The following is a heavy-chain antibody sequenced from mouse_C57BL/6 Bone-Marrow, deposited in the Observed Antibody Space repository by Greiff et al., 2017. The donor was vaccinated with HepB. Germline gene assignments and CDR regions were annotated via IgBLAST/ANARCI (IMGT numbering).Heavy chain of an antibody. Sequence: EVKLVESGGGLVQSGRSLRLSCATSGFTFSDFYMEWVRQAPGQGLEWIAASRNKANDYTTEYSASVKGRLIVNRDTSQSILYLQMNALRAEDTAIYYCARDAPSPHYYGSSYENWYFDVWGTGTTVTVSS. J-gene: IGHJ1*03. CDR2: SRNKANDYTT. D-gene: IGHD1-1*01. CDR1: GFTFSDFY. CDR3: ARDAPSPHYYGSSYENWYFDV. V-gene: IGHV7-1*01.